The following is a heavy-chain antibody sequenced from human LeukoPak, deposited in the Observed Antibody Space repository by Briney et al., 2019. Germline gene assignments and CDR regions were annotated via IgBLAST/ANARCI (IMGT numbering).Heavy chain of an antibody. V-gene: IGHV5-51*01. CDR2: IYPDDSDT. D-gene: IGHD2-21*02. CDR1: GYSFTTYW. CDR3: ARYDQGLQLYYFDY. J-gene: IGHJ4*02. Sequence: GESLKISRKVSGYSFTTYWIGWVRHMPGKGLEWMGIIYPDDSDTRYSPSFQGQVTISVDKSINTAYLHWSSLKASDIAMYYCARYDQGLQLYYFDYWGQGTLVTVSS.